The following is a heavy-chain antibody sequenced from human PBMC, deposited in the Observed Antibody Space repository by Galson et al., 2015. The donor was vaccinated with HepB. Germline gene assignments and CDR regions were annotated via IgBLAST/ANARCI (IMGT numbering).Heavy chain of an antibody. CDR2: IYPGDSDT. CDR1: GSSFTSYW. CDR3: ARANGYQSYYYGSGSSAQLDY. J-gene: IGHJ4*02. D-gene: IGHD3-10*01. Sequence: QSGAEVKKPGESLKISCTGSGSSFTSYWIGWVRQMPGKGLEWMGIIYPGDSDTRYSPPFQGQVTISADKSISTAYLQWSSLKASDTAMYYCARANGYQSYYYGSGSSAQLDYWGQGTLVTVSS. V-gene: IGHV5-51*01.